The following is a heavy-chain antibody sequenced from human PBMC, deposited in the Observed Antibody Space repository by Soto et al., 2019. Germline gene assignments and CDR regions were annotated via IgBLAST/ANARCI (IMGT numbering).Heavy chain of an antibody. Sequence: QITLNESGPTVVKPTEALTLTCTFSGFSLTTSGVGVGWVRQSPGKAPEWLAFISWDDDKRSSTSLKSRLTLTKDTSKNQVVLTRANVDPADTATYYCAHRVLRAVFGLVTTTAIYFDFWGQGTPVVVSS. CDR1: GFSLTTSGVG. D-gene: IGHD3-3*01. CDR2: ISWDDDK. V-gene: IGHV2-5*02. CDR3: AHRVLRAVFGLVTTTAIYFDF. J-gene: IGHJ4*02.